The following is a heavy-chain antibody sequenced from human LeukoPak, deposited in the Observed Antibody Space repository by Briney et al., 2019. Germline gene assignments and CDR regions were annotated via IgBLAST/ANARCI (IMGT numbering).Heavy chain of an antibody. V-gene: IGHV1-2*02. CDR3: ATLWFGEKQADY. CDR1: GYTFTGYY. D-gene: IGHD3-10*01. J-gene: IGHJ4*02. CDR2: INPNSGGT. Sequence: GASAKVSCKASGYTFTGYYMHWVRQAPGQGLEWMGWINPNSGGTNYAQKFQGRVTMTRDTSISTAYMELSRLRSDDTAVYYCATLWFGEKQADYWGQGTLVTVSS.